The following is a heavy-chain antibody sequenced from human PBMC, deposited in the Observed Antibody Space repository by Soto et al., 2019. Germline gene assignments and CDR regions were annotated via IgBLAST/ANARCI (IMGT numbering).Heavy chain of an antibody. CDR2: INPNSGGT. CDR3: ARAPSPRDIVVVVAANSAFDI. D-gene: IGHD2-15*01. Sequence: ASVKVSCKASGYTFTGYYMHCVRHAPGQGLEWMGWINPNSGGTNYAQKFQGWVTMTRDTSISTAYMELSRLRSDDTAVYYCARAPSPRDIVVVVAANSAFDIWGQGTMVTVSS. J-gene: IGHJ3*02. CDR1: GYTFTGYY. V-gene: IGHV1-2*04.